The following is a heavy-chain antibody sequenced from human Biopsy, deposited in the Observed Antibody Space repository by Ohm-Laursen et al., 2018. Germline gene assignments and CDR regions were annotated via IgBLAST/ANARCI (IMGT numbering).Heavy chain of an antibody. CDR3: ARGTRTSWRRAFDI. J-gene: IGHJ3*02. D-gene: IGHD1-1*01. CDR2: ISSSGSTI. Sequence: SLRLSCAAFGFTLSTYDMNWVRQTPGKGLEWVSHISSSGSTIYYAESLKGRFTISKDNGKISLYLQMNSLRAEDTAVYYCARGTRTSWRRAFDIWGRGTMVTVSS. CDR1: GFTLSTYD. V-gene: IGHV3-48*03.